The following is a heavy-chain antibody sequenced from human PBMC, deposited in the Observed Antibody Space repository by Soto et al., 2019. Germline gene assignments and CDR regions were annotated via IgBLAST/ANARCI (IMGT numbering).Heavy chain of an antibody. CDR3: ARRLDTKGYYYYGMDV. CDR1: GYSFTSYW. CDR2: IDPSDSYT. V-gene: IGHV5-10-1*01. D-gene: IGHD3-16*01. Sequence: PGESLKISCKGSGYSFTSYWISWVRQMPGKGLEWMGRIDPSDSYTNYSPSFQGHVTISADKSISTAYLQWSSLKASDTAMYYCARRLDTKGYYYYGMDVWGQGTTVTVSS. J-gene: IGHJ6*02.